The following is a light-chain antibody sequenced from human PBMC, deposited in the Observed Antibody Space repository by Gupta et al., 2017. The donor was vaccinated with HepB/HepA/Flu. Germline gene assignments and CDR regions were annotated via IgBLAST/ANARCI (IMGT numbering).Light chain of an antibody. CDR3: EQCYSPPLT. CDR1: RSISTY. CDR2: GAS. J-gene: IGKJ5*01. V-gene: IGKV1-39*01. Sequence: DIQMTQSPSSLSAPLGDRVTISCRASRSISTYLHWYQQKPGKAPKLLIYGASELQSGITSRFSGSGSVADFTLTISSLQPEDFATYCCEQCYSPPLTFGRWTRLEIK.